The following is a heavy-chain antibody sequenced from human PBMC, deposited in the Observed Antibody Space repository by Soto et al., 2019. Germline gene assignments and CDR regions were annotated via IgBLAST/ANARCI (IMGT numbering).Heavy chain of an antibody. CDR1: GYTFTSYG. V-gene: IGHV1-18*01. J-gene: IGHJ5*02. CDR2: ISAYNGNT. CDR3: ARDSPGSLYDSSGYPRWFDP. Sequence: GASVKVSCKASGYTFTSYGISWVRQAPGKRLEWLGWISAYNGNTNYAQKLQGRVTMTTDTSTSTAYMELRSLRSDDTAVYYCARDSPGSLYDSSGYPRWFDPWGQGTLVTVSS. D-gene: IGHD3-22*01.